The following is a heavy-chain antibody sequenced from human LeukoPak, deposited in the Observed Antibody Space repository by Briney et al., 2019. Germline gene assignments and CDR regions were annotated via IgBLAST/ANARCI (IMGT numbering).Heavy chain of an antibody. CDR1: GGSVSSGSYY. CDR3: ARRSWYNWFDR. D-gene: IGHD6-13*01. J-gene: IGHJ5*02. CDR2: IYYSGST. V-gene: IGHV4-61*01. Sequence: PSETLSLTCTVSGGSVSSGSYYWSWIRQSPGKGLEWIGYIYYSGSTNYNPSLKSRVTISVDTSKNQFSLKVSSVTAADTAVCYCARRSWYNWFDRWGQGTLVTVSS.